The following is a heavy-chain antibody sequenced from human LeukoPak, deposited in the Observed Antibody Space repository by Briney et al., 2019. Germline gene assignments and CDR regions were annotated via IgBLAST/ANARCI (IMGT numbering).Heavy chain of an antibody. J-gene: IGHJ6*03. D-gene: IGHD3-3*01. CDR1: GGSISSSSYY. CDR2: IYYSGST. Sequence: SSETLSLTCTVSGGSISSSSYYWGWIRQPPGKGLEWIGSIYYSGSTYYNPSLKSRVTISVDTSKNQFFLKLSSVTAADTAVYYCATKSNLWSGYGSSYYYYMDVWGKGTTVTVSS. CDR3: ATKSNLWSGYGSSYYYYMDV. V-gene: IGHV4-39*07.